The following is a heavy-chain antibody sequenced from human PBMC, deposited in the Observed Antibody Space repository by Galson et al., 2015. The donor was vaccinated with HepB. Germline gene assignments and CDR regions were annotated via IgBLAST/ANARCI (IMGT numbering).Heavy chain of an antibody. J-gene: IGHJ1*01. CDR2: IYSGGST. D-gene: IGHD4-17*01. V-gene: IGHV3-53*01. CDR1: GFTVSSNY. CDR3: ANPPGDGYGDYPEYFQH. Sequence: SLRLSCAASGFTVSSNYMSWVRQAPGKGLEWVSVIYSGGSTYYADSVKGRFTISRDNSKNTLYLQMNSLRAEDTAVYYCANPPGDGYGDYPEYFQHWGQGTLVTVSS.